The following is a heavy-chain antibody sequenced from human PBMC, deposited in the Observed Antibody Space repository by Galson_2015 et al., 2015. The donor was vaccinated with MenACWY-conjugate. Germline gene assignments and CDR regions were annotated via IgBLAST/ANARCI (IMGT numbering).Heavy chain of an antibody. J-gene: IGHJ4*02. CDR3: VREMGFFDH. CDR1: GLIFTNNG. CDR2: ISASHGNT. V-gene: IGHV1-18*04. D-gene: IGHD3-16*01. Sequence: SVKVSCEASGLIFTNNGFSWVRQAPGQGLEWMGRISASHGNTEYAQRFQGRVTSTTDKSTSTAYMELTSLTSDDQAVYYCVREMGFFDHWGQGSMVIVSS.